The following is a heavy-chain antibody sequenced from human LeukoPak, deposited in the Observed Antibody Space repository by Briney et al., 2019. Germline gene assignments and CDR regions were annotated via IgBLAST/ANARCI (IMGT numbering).Heavy chain of an antibody. CDR3: AREVITGPRYYYYYGMDV. J-gene: IGHJ6*02. CDR2: IYYGGST. Sequence: SVTLSLTCTVSGDSISNYYWSWIRQHPGKGLEWIGYIYYGGSTYYNPSLKSRVTISVDTSKNQFSLKLSSVTAADTAVYYCAREVITGPRYYYYYGMDVWGQGTTVTVSS. D-gene: IGHD1-20*01. V-gene: IGHV4-59*06. CDR1: GDSISNYY.